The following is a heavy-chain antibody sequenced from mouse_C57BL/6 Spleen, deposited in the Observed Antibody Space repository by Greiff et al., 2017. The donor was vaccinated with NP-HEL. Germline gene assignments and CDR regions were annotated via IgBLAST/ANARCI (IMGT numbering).Heavy chain of an antibody. CDR1: GFTFSSYG. V-gene: IGHV5-6*01. CDR2: ISSGGSYT. CDR3: ARPSQPRYWYFDV. Sequence: EVKLVESGGDLVKPGGSLKLSCAASGFTFSSYGMSWVRQTPDKRLEWVATISSGGSYTYYPDSVKGRFTISRDNAKNTLYLQMSSLKSEDTAMYYCARPSQPRYWYFDVWGTGTTVTVSS. J-gene: IGHJ1*03.